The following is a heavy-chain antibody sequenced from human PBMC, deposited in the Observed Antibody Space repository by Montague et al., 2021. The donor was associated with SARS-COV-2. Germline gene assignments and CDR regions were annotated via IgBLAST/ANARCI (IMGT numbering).Heavy chain of an antibody. CDR2: IGSTGGST. D-gene: IGHD2-21*01. Sequence: SLRLSCAASGFTFSIYAMTWVRQAPGKGLEWLSAIGSTGGSTYYADSVKGRFTISRDNSKNTLYLQMNSLRAEDTAVYYCARKHDFKDWGQGTLVIVSS. CDR3: ARKHDFKD. CDR1: GFTFSIYA. J-gene: IGHJ4*02. V-gene: IGHV3-23*01.